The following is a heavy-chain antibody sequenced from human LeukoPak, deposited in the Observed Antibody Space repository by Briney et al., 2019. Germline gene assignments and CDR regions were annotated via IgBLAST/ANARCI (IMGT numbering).Heavy chain of an antibody. J-gene: IGHJ3*02. Sequence: PSETLSLTCTVSGGSISSYYWSWIRQPAGKGLEWIGRIYTSGSTNYNPSLKSRVTMSVDTSKNQFSLKLSSVTAADTAVYYCASCSGGSYTGDDAFDIWGQGTMVTVSS. CDR2: IYTSGST. D-gene: IGHD2-15*01. V-gene: IGHV4-4*07. CDR1: GGSISSYY. CDR3: ASCSGGSYTGDDAFDI.